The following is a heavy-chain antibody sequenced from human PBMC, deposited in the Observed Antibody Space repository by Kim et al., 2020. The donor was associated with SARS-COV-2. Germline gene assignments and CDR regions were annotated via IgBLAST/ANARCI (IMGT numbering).Heavy chain of an antibody. CDR3: ARGQDTAKTGY. CDR2: ST. D-gene: IGHD5-18*01. Sequence: STSYNPSIQSRVTISIDTSKSHMSLRLTSVTPADTAVYFCARGQDTAKTGYWGQGTLVTVSS. V-gene: IGHV4-39*02. J-gene: IGHJ4*02.